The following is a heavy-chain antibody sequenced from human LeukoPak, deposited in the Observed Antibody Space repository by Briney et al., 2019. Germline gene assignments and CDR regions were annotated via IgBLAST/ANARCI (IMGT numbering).Heavy chain of an antibody. CDR3: ASRKLGNDY. CDR1: GFTFSSYS. Sequence: PGGSLRLSCAASGFTFSSYSMNWVRQAPGKGLEWVSVMYSGGSTYYADSVKGRFTISRDISKNTVYLQMNNLRAEDTAVYYCASRKLGNDYWGQGTLVTVSS. CDR2: MYSGGST. J-gene: IGHJ4*02. D-gene: IGHD7-27*01. V-gene: IGHV3-53*01.